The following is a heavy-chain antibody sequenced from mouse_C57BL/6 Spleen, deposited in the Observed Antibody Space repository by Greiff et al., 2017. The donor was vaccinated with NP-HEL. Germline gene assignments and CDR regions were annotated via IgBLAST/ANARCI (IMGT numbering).Heavy chain of an antibody. J-gene: IGHJ2*01. CDR2: IDPSDSYT. D-gene: IGHD1-1*01. V-gene: IGHV1-69*01. CDR1: GYTFTSYW. Sequence: QVQLQQPGAELVMPGASVKLSCKASGYTFTSYWMHWVKQRPGQGLEWIGEIDPSDSYTNYNQKFKGKSTLTVDKSSSTAYMQRSSLTSEDSAVYYCARGYYGSNFDYWGQGTTLTVSS. CDR3: ARGYYGSNFDY.